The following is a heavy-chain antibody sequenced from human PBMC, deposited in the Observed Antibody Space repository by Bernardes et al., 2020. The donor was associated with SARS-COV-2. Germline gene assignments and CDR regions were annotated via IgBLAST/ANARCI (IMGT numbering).Heavy chain of an antibody. D-gene: IGHD2-2*01. CDR3: ARAPDRLLQVFDY. CDR2: INPNSGGT. V-gene: IGHV1-2*02. Sequence: ASVKVSCKASGYTFTGYYMHWVRQAPGQGLEWMGWINPNSGGTNYAQTFQGRVTMTRGTSISTAYMELSRLRSDDTAVFYCARAPDRLLQVFDYWGQGTLVTVSS. CDR1: GYTFTGYY. J-gene: IGHJ4*02.